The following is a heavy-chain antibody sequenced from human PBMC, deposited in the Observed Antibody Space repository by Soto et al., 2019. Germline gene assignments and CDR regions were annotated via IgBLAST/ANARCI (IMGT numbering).Heavy chain of an antibody. V-gene: IGHV4-59*01. J-gene: IGHJ6*02. Sequence: PSEALSLTCAVSGGSISNYYWSWIRQSPGKGLDWIGYIYYSGSAKYNPSLNSRVIISVDTSKNQFSLRLTSVTAADAAVYYCARVRPEDYYYYDMDVRGQVTTVTVSS. CDR2: IYYSGSA. CDR1: GGSISNYY. CDR3: ARVRPEDYYYYDMDV.